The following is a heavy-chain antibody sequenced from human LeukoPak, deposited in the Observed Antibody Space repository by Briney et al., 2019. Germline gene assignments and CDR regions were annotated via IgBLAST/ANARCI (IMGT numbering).Heavy chain of an antibody. Sequence: SVKVSCTASGGTFSTDAINWVRQAPGQGLEWIGGFITRVGTTFYAQTFKGRFTLLADRATNADLMEVRSLTSDETAVYYSARQRCAGGTCYDDRGFFDFWGEGTLVTVSS. CDR1: GGTFSTDA. CDR3: ARQRCAGGTCYDDRGFFDF. D-gene: IGHD2-15*01. V-gene: IGHV1-69*06. CDR2: FITRVGTT. J-gene: IGHJ4*02.